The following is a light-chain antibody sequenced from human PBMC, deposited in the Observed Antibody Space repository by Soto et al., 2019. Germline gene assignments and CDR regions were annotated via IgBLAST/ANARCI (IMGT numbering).Light chain of an antibody. CDR2: GNN. V-gene: IGLV1-40*01. CDR3: QSYDSNLSGGSV. Sequence: QSVLTQSPSVSGAPGQRVSISCTGTSSNIGAGFDVHWYQQLPATAPKLLIYGNNNRPSGVPDRFSCSKSGTSASLAITGLQAEDAAHYYCQSYDSNLSGGSVFGTGNKVTVL. CDR1: SSNIGAGFD. J-gene: IGLJ1*01.